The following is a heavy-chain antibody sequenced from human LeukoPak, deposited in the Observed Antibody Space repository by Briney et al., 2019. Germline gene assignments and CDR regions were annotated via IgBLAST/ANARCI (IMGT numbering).Heavy chain of an antibody. D-gene: IGHD3-16*01. CDR1: GFTFSSYG. CDR2: IRYDGSNK. CDR3: AKDTTSLRGTDSDY. Sequence: GGSLRLSCAASGFTFSSYGMHWVRQAPGKGLEWVAFIRYDGSNKYYADSVKGRFTISRDNSKNTLYLQMNSLRAEDTAVYYCAKDTTSLRGTDSDYWGQGTLVTVSS. J-gene: IGHJ4*02. V-gene: IGHV3-30*02.